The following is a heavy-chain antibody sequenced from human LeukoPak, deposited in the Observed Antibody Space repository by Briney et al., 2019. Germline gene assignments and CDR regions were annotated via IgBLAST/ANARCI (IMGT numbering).Heavy chain of an antibody. CDR2: IIPIFGTA. J-gene: IGHJ5*02. D-gene: IGHD3-10*01. V-gene: IGHV1-69*05. CDR3: ERDLSVVRGVNNWFDP. Sequence: SVKVSCKASGGTFSSYAISWVRQAPGQGLEWMGRIIPIFGTANYAQKFQGRVTIITDESTSTAYMELSSLRSEDTAVYYCERDLSVVRGVNNWFDPWGQGTLVILSS. CDR1: GGTFSSYA.